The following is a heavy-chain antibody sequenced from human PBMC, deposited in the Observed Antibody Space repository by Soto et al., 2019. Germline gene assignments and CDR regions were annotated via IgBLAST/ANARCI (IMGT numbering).Heavy chain of an antibody. CDR3: AREHYDSSSYSFDY. CDR1: GFTFSSYG. CDR2: IWYDGSNK. Sequence: QVQLVESGGGVVQPGRSLRLSCAASGFTFSSYGMHWVRQAPGKGLEWVAVIWYDGSNKYYADSVKGRFTISRDNSKNTLYLQINGMRAEDRAVYCCAREHYDSSSYSFDYWGQGALVTVSS. V-gene: IGHV3-33*01. D-gene: IGHD3-22*01. J-gene: IGHJ4*02.